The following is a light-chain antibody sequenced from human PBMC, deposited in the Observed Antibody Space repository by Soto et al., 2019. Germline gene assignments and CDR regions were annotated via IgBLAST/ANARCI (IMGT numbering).Light chain of an antibody. CDR1: QIISSW. Sequence: DSQMTQYPSTLSESIGDRVTITCRASQIISSWLAWYQQKPGKAPKLLISKASTLQSGVPPRFSGSGSGTEFTLTISSLQPDDFATYYCQQYESYPMTFGGGTKVEIK. CDR3: QQYESYPMT. V-gene: IGKV1-5*03. J-gene: IGKJ4*01. CDR2: KAS.